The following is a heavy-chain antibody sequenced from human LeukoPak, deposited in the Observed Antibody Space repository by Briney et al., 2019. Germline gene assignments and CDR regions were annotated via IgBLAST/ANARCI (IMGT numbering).Heavy chain of an antibody. CDR3: ARDTYYYDSSGYCCYFDY. CDR2: IWYDGSNK. CDR1: GFTFSGYG. D-gene: IGHD3-22*01. Sequence: GRSLRLSCAASGFTFSGYGMHWVRQAPGKGLEWVAVIWYDGSNKYYADSVKGRFTISRDNSKNTLYLQMNSLRAEDTAVYYCARDTYYYDSSGYCCYFDYWGQGTLVTVSS. V-gene: IGHV3-33*01. J-gene: IGHJ4*02.